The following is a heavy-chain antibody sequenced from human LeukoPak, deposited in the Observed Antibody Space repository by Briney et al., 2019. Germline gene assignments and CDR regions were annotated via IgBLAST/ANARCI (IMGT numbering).Heavy chain of an antibody. V-gene: IGHV3-30*02. CDR2: LRYDGRNK. D-gene: IGHD5-12*01. CDR3: AKGSGYEAQYYYYYMDV. Sequence: GGPLRHSVERSGFPFRSFAMPGFGQPPARGREWVAFLRYDGRNKYYADSVKGRFTISRDNSKNTLYLQMNSLRAEDTAVYYCAKGSGYEAQYYYYYMDVWGKGTTVTISS. J-gene: IGHJ6*03. CDR1: GFPFRSFA.